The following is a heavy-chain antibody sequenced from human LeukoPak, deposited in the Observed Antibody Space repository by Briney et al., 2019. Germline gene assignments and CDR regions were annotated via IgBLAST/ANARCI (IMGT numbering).Heavy chain of an antibody. D-gene: IGHD3-10*01. V-gene: IGHV3-23*01. CDR2: ISGGGGIT. CDR1: GFTFSSYA. Sequence: GGSLRLSCAASGFTFSSYAMSWVRQAPGKGLEWVSAISGGGGITYYADSVKGRFTISRGNSKNTLYLQMSSLRAEDMAVYYCAKDTFSESRYGVLDSWGQGTLVTVPS. CDR3: AKDTFSESRYGVLDS. J-gene: IGHJ4*02.